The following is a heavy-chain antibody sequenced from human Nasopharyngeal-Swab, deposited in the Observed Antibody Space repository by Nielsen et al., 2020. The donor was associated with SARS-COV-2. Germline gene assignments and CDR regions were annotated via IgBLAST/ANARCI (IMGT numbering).Heavy chain of an antibody. CDR3: AKEYYTLTGSST. D-gene: IGHD3-9*01. CDR2: INPNTGVA. CDR1: GYTFTHYY. J-gene: IGHJ5*02. V-gene: IGHV1-2*06. Sequence: ASLKVSCKAFGYTFTHYYIFWVRQAPGKGLEWMGRINPNTGVATYAPKFQGRVTMTGDTSASTAYMDLTRLTSDDTAIYYCAKEYYTLTGSSTWGLGTLVTVSS.